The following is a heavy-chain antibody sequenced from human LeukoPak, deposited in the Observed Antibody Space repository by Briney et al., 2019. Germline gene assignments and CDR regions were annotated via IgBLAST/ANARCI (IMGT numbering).Heavy chain of an antibody. Sequence: ASVKVSCKASGYTFTTYALNWVRQAPRQGLEWMGWINTNTGNPTYAQGFTGRFVFSVDTSVSTAYLQISSLKAEDTAVYYCARGVEDTGDYWGQGTLVTVSS. V-gene: IGHV7-4-1*02. CDR3: ARGVEDTGDY. CDR1: GYTFTTYA. D-gene: IGHD2-15*01. J-gene: IGHJ4*02. CDR2: INTNTGNP.